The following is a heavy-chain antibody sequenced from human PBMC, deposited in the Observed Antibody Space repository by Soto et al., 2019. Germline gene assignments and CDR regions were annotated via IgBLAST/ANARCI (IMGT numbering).Heavy chain of an antibody. Sequence: ASVKVSCKASGYTFTSYGISWVRQAPGQGLEWMGWISAYNGNTNYAQKLQGRVTMTTDTSTSTAYMELRSLRSYDAAVYYCARVGAAAGPLDYWGQGTLVTVSS. V-gene: IGHV1-18*01. CDR3: ARVGAAAGPLDY. CDR1: GYTFTSYG. J-gene: IGHJ4*02. CDR2: ISAYNGNT. D-gene: IGHD6-13*01.